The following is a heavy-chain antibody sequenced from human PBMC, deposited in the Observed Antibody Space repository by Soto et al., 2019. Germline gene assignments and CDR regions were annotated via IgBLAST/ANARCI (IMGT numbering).Heavy chain of an antibody. CDR2: IFYSGST. J-gene: IGHJ3*02. CDR1: GGSISRYY. CDR3: ARRYGDAFDI. D-gene: IGHD4-17*01. V-gene: IGHV4-59*01. Sequence: QVQLQESGPGLVKPSETLSLTCTVPGGSISRYYWSWIRQPPGKGLEWIGYIFYSGSTNYNPSLKSRVTISVDTSKNQFSLTLSSVTAADTAVYYCARRYGDAFDIWGQGTMVTVSS.